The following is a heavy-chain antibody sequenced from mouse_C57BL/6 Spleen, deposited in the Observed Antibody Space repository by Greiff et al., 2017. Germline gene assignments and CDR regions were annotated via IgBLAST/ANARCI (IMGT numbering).Heavy chain of an antibody. CDR2: IWGGGST. J-gene: IGHJ2*01. CDR1: GFSLTSYG. Sequence: VQLVESGPGLVQPSQSLSITCTVSGFSLTSYGVHWVRQSPGKGLEWLGVIWGGGSTDYNAAFISRLSISKDNSKCQVFFKMNSLQADDTAIYYCARNLGPVGPYFDYWGQGTTLTVSS. V-gene: IGHV2-2*01. CDR3: ARNLGPVGPYFDY. D-gene: IGHD3-3*01.